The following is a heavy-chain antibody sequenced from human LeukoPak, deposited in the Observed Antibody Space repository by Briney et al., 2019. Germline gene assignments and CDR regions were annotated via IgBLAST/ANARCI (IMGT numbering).Heavy chain of an antibody. J-gene: IGHJ4*02. CDR1: GYTFTGYY. CDR3: AKDGVWFGELPYFDY. Sequence: ASVKVSCKTSGYTFTGYYMHWVRQAPGQGLEWMGWINPNSGGTNYAQKFQGRVTMTRDTSISTAYMELSRLRSDDTAVYYCAKDGVWFGELPYFDYWGQGTLVTVSS. CDR2: INPNSGGT. D-gene: IGHD3-10*01. V-gene: IGHV1-2*02.